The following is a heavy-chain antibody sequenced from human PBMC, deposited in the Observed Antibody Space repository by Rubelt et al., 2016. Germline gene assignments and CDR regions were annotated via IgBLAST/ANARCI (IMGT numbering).Heavy chain of an antibody. V-gene: IGHV3-23*01. D-gene: IGHD1-26*01. Sequence: LEWVSTIRGGGDSTNYADAVKGRFTISRDNSRNTLYLQLNSLIPEDTAVYYCARGGIYYACGDDWGQGTLVTVSS. J-gene: IGHJ4*02. CDR3: ARGGIYYACGDD. CDR2: IRGGGDST.